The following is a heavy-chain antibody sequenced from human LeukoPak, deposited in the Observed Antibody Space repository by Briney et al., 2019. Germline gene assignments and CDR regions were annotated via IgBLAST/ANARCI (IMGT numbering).Heavy chain of an antibody. V-gene: IGHV4-34*01. CDR3: ARVIVDTRYYYYMDV. CDR1: GGSFSGYY. Sequence: SETLSLTCAVYGGSFSGYYWSWIRQPPGKGLEWIGEINHSGSTNYNPSLKSRVTISVDTSKNQFSLKLSSVTAADTAVYYCARVIVDTRYYYYMDVWGKGTTVTVSS. D-gene: IGHD3-16*02. CDR2: INHSGST. J-gene: IGHJ6*03.